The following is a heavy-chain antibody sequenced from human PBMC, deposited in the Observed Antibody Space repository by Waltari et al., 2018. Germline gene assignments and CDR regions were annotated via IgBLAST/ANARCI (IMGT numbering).Heavy chain of an antibody. CDR3: ARIMAMVQGVISTYYYYGMDV. V-gene: IGHV1-69*13. CDR2: IIPIFGTA. Sequence: VQLVQSGAEVKKPGYSVKVSCKASGGTFSSYAISWVRQAPGHGLERMGGIIPIFGTANYAQKFQGRGTITADESTSTAYMELSSLRSEDTAVYYCARIMAMVQGVISTYYYYGMDVWGQGTTVTVSS. CDR1: GGTFSSYA. J-gene: IGHJ6*02. D-gene: IGHD3-10*01.